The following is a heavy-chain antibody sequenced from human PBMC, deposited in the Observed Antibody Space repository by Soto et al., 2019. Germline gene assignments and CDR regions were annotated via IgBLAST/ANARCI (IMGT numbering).Heavy chain of an antibody. Sequence: LRLSCAASGFTFRSFTMNWVRQAPGKGLEWVSTISSNSAYTYYTDALRGRFTISRDNAKNSLHLQMNSLRAEDTAVYYCTRDATRDSSARGWFDPWGPGTLVTVSS. CDR2: ISSNSAYT. D-gene: IGHD6-13*01. CDR3: TRDATRDSSARGWFDP. CDR1: GFTFRSFT. J-gene: IGHJ5*02. V-gene: IGHV3-21*01.